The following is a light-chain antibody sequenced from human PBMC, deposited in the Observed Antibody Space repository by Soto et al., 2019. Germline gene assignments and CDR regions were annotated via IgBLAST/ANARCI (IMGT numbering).Light chain of an antibody. Sequence: SSELTQAPSVSVAPGLTARITCGGNDVGFKSVNWYRQKAGQAPALVIYDDSDRPSEIPERFSGSNSGNTTTLTISRVEAGDEADYYCQVWDRSSDHWVFGGGTKVTVL. V-gene: IGLV3-21*02. CDR2: DDS. J-gene: IGLJ3*02. CDR3: QVWDRSSDHWV. CDR1: DVGFKS.